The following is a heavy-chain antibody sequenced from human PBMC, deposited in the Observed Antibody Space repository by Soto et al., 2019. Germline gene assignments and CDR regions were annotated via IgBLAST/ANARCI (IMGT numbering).Heavy chain of an antibody. CDR1: GGSISRYY. D-gene: IGHD6-13*01. CDR2: IYYSGST. J-gene: IGHJ5*02. V-gene: IGHV4-59*08. CDR3: ERRRYSPEKQNWFDP. Sequence: PSETLSLTCTVSGGSISRYYWSWIRQPPGKGLEWIGYIYYSGSTNYNPSLKSRVTISVDTSKNQFSLKLSSVTAADTAVYYCERRRYSPEKQNWFDPWGQRTLVTVSS.